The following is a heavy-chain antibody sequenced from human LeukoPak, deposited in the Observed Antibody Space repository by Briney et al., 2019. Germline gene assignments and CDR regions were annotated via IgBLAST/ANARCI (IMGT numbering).Heavy chain of an antibody. CDR3: ARSLPYGTTWYGRSDF. J-gene: IGHJ4*02. Sequence: GGSLRLSCAASGFTLRSYSMSWVRQAPGKGLEWVSSINWGSNHIYYADAVQGRFTISRDNAMNSLYLQMNSLRAEDTAIYYCARSLPYGTTWYGRSDFWGQGTLVTVSS. CDR2: INWGSNHI. CDR1: GFTLRSYS. V-gene: IGHV3-21*04. D-gene: IGHD6-13*01.